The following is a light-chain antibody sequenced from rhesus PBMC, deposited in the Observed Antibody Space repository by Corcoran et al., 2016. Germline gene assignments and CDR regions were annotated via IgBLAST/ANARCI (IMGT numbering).Light chain of an antibody. Sequence: EIVMTQSPATLSLSPGERATLSCRASQSVSSSLAWYQQKPGQAPRLLIYGASSRAPGLPERFSGIGSGTECNLTISSLEPEDFACYYGQQYSNRPDSLGQGTKVEIK. CDR1: QSVSSS. CDR3: QQYSNRPDS. J-gene: IGKJ2*01. CDR2: GAS. V-gene: IGKV3-42*03.